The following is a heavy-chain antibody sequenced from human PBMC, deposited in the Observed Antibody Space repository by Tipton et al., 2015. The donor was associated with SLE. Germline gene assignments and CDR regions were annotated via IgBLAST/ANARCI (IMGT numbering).Heavy chain of an antibody. CDR3: ATPGEYSGYGWAF. J-gene: IGHJ4*02. V-gene: IGHV4-39*07. Sequence: SRVTISVDTSKNQFSLKLSSVTAADTAVYYCATPGEYSGYGWAFWGQGTLVTVSS. D-gene: IGHD5-12*01.